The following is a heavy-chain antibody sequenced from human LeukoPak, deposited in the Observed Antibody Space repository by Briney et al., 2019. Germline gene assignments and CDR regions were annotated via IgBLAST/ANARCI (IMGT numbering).Heavy chain of an antibody. J-gene: IGHJ4*02. V-gene: IGHV3-7*01. D-gene: IGHD1-26*01. CDR1: GFTFSNTW. Sequence: GGSLRLSCAASGFTFSNTWMAWVRQAPGKGLEWVANINQDGSTKQYVDSVKGRFTTSRDNAKNSVYLQMNSLRAEDTAAYYCARDQGGSLDYWGQGTLVTVSS. CDR3: ARDQGGSLDY. CDR2: INQDGSTK.